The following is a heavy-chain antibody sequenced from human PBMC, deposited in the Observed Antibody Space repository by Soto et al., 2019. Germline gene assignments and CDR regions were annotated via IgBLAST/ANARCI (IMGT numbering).Heavy chain of an antibody. CDR3: AKRRVSQPEYSHNYGMDV. J-gene: IGHJ6*02. CDR1: GFTFSSYA. D-gene: IGHD2-15*01. Sequence: AAGFTFSSYAMSWVRQAPGKGLEWVSLIGDSGITTYYAGSVRGRFTISRDNSKNTLYLQMNSLRDEDTALYYCAKRRVSQPEYSHNYGMDVWGQGTTVTVSS. V-gene: IGHV3-23*01. CDR2: IGDSGITT.